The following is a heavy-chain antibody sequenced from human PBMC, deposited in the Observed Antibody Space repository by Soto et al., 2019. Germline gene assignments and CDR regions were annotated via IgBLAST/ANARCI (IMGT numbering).Heavy chain of an antibody. J-gene: IGHJ3*02. Sequence: SETLSLTCTVSGGSISSGGYYWSWIRQHPGKGLEWIGYIYYSGSTYYNPSLKSRVTISVDTSKNQFSLKLSSVTAADTAVYYCARDRLGDCSSTSCYAGTLTGSFDIWGQGTMVTVSS. CDR3: ARDRLGDCSSTSCYAGTLTGSFDI. D-gene: IGHD2-2*01. V-gene: IGHV4-31*03. CDR1: GGSISSGGYY. CDR2: IYYSGST.